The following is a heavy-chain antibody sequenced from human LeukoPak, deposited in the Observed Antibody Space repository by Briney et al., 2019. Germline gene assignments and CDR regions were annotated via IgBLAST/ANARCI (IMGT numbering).Heavy chain of an antibody. CDR2: VNTVSSYI. D-gene: IGHD3-22*01. Sequence: GGSLRLSCAASGFTFSDYSMNWVRQAPGKGLEWVASVNTVSSYIYYADSMRGRFTTSRDNAKNSLFLQMNSLRAEDTAVYYCARLRRNSDRSDFFYYYDHWGQGTLVTVSS. J-gene: IGHJ4*02. CDR3: ARLRRNSDRSDFFYYYDH. CDR1: GFTFSDYS. V-gene: IGHV3-21*01.